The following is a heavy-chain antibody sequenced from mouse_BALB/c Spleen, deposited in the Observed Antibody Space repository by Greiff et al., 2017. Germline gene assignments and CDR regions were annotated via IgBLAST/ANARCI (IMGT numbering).Heavy chain of an antibody. CDR3: ARGYGNYVDWYFDV. Sequence: VQLQQSGPGLVAPSQSLSITCTVSGFSLTSYGVHWVRQPPGKGLEWLGMIWGDGSTDYNSALKSRLSISKDNSKSQVFLKMNSLQTDDTARYYCARGYGNYVDWYFDVWGAGTTVTVSS. CDR1: GFSLTSYG. CDR2: IWGDGST. J-gene: IGHJ1*01. D-gene: IGHD2-10*02. V-gene: IGHV2-6-7*01.